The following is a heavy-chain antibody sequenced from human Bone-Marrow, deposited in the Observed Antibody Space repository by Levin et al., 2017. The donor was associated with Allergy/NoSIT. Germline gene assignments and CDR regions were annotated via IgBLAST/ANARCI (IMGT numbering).Heavy chain of an antibody. Sequence: GESLKISCKSTGYTFTSYDINWMRQAAGQGLEWMGRMNPDSGNAGYAQKFQGRITMSRDTSLSTAYMELSSLGSDDTAVYYCARGLRRYDYATSSFNDYWGQGTLVIVSS. CDR2: MNPDSGNA. CDR1: GYTFTSYD. CDR3: ARGLRRYDYATSSFNDY. V-gene: IGHV1-8*01. J-gene: IGHJ4*02. D-gene: IGHD4/OR15-4a*01.